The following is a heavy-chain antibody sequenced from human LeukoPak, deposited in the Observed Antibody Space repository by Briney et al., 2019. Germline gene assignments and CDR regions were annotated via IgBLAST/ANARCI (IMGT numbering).Heavy chain of an antibody. CDR2: ISSSGATL. J-gene: IGHJ4*02. V-gene: IGHV3-48*03. CDR1: GFTFRSYG. CDR3: ARDGLWFGELSHYFDY. D-gene: IGHD3-10*01. Sequence: PGGSLRLSCAASGFTFRSYGMKWVRQAPGKGLQRASYISSSGATLHSSDSVKGRFTISRDNAKNSLFLQMNSLRAEDTAVYYCARDGLWFGELSHYFDYWGQGTLVTVSS.